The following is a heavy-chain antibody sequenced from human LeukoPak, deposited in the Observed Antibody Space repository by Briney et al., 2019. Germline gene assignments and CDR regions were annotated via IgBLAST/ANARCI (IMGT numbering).Heavy chain of an antibody. J-gene: IGHJ4*02. V-gene: IGHV6-1*01. CDR2: TYFTSRWSN. CDR3: ARQTAYSSGWTFDY. CDR1: GDSVSSNSAA. Sequence: PSQTLSLTCAISGDSVSSNSAAWTWIRQSPSRGLEWLGRTYFTSRWSNNYTLSVRSRISINPETSKNQFSQQLNSVTPEDTAIYYCARQTAYSSGWTFDYWGQGALVTVSS. D-gene: IGHD6-19*01.